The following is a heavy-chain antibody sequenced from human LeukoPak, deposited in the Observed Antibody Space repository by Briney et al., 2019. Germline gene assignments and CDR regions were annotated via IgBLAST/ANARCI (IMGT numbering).Heavy chain of an antibody. CDR1: GYTFTGYY. V-gene: IGHV1-2*02. CDR3: ARASSDFWSGYSSAIDY. J-gene: IGHJ4*02. D-gene: IGHD3-3*01. Sequence: GASVKVSCKASGYTFTGYYMRWVRQAPGQGLEWMGWINPNSGGTNYAQKFQGRVTMTRDTSISTAYMELSRLRSDDTAVYYCARASSDFWSGYSSAIDYWGQGTLVTVSS. CDR2: INPNSGGT.